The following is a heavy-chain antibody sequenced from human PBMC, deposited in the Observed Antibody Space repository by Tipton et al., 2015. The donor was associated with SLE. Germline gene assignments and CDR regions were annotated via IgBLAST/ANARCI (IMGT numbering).Heavy chain of an antibody. CDR3: ARARWGRSSRQEGDWFDP. Sequence: TLSLTCTVSGGSISSSSYYWGWIRQPPGKGLEWIGSIYYSGSTYYNPSLKSRVTISVDTSKNQFSLKLSSVTAADTAVYYCARARWGRSSRQEGDWFDPWGQGTLVTVSS. D-gene: IGHD6-13*01. CDR1: GGSISSSSYY. J-gene: IGHJ5*02. CDR2: IYYSGST. V-gene: IGHV4-39*07.